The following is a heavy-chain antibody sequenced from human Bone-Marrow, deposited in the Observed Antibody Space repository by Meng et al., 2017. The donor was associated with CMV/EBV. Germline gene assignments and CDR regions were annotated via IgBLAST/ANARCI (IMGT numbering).Heavy chain of an antibody. CDR3: ARDPRFFQL. Sequence: GGSLRLSCAASGFIFSSYEMNWVRQAPGKGPEWVAHISDSGNTIYYAGSVKGRFTISRDNANNSLYLHMNSLRAEDTAIYYCARDPRFFQLWGQGTRVTGSS. V-gene: IGHV3-48*03. D-gene: IGHD2-2*01. J-gene: IGHJ3*01. CDR1: GFIFSSYE. CDR2: ISDSGNTI.